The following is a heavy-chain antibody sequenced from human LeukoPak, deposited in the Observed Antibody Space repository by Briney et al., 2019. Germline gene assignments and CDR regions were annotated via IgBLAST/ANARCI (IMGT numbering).Heavy chain of an antibody. J-gene: IGHJ5*02. D-gene: IGHD3-10*01. Sequence: PGGSLRLSCAVSGFTFSSYWMHWVRQAPGKGLVWVSRINSDGNNPSYADSVRGRFTISRDTAKNTLYLQMNSLRAEDTAVYYCARSRQPYYYGSGGSWFDPWGQGTLVTVSS. V-gene: IGHV3-74*01. CDR2: INSDGNNP. CDR1: GFTFSSYW. CDR3: ARSRQPYYYGSGGSWFDP.